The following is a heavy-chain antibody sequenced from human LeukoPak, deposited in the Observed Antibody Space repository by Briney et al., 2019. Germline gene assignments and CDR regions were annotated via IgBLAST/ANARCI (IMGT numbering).Heavy chain of an antibody. V-gene: IGHV3-33*01. J-gene: IGHJ4*02. D-gene: IGHD3-16*01. CDR3: ARDPRVWGSYVLYYFDY. CDR1: GFTFSSYG. CDR2: IWYDGSNK. Sequence: PGRSLRLSCAASGFTFSSYGMHWVRQAPGKGLEWVAVIWYDGSNKYYADSVKGRFTISGDNSKNTLYLQMNSLRAEDTAVYYCARDPRVWGSYVLYYFDYWGQGTLVTVSS.